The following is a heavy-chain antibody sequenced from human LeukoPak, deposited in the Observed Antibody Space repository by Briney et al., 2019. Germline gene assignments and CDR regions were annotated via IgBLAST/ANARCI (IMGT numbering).Heavy chain of an antibody. V-gene: IGHV3-48*03. CDR1: GFTFSSYE. CDR2: ISSSGSTI. Sequence: PGGSLRLSCAASGFTFSSYEMNWVRQATGKGLEWVSYISSSGSTINYADSVKGRFTISRDNAKNSLYLQMNSLRAEDTAVYYCARERPEIDSWGQGTLVTVFS. CDR3: ARERPEIDS. J-gene: IGHJ4*02.